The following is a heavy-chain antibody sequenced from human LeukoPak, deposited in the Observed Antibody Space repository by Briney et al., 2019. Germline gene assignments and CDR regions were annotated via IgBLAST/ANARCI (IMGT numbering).Heavy chain of an antibody. CDR2: IKQDGSEK. D-gene: IGHD6-13*01. CDR1: GFTFSSYW. J-gene: IGHJ4*02. Sequence: GGSLRLSCAASGFTFSSYWMTWVRQAPGKGLEWVGYIKQDGSEKYYMDSMKGRFTISRDNAKNSLYLQMNSLRVEDTAVYYCARGGAAAARKRGIDYWGQGTLVTVSS. CDR3: ARGGAAAARKRGIDY. V-gene: IGHV3-7*01.